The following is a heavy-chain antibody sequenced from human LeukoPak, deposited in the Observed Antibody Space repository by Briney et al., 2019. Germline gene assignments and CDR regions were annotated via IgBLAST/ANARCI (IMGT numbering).Heavy chain of an antibody. V-gene: IGHV3-13*04. Sequence: GGSLRLSCAASGFTFSSYDMHWVRQVTGKGLEWVSAIGTGGDTYYPGSVKGRFTISRDNAKNSLYLQMNGLRAGDTAVYFRARGGSVLRVAATRDGKIALWGRGTLVTVSS. CDR3: ARGGSVLRVAATRDGKIAL. J-gene: IGHJ2*01. D-gene: IGHD2-21*01. CDR2: IGTGGDT. CDR1: GFTFSSYD.